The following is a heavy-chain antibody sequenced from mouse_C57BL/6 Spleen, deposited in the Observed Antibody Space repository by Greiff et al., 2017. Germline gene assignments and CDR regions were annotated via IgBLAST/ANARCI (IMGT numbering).Heavy chain of an antibody. J-gene: IGHJ1*03. CDR2: INPYNGDT. D-gene: IGHD1-1*01. CDR1: GYSFTGYF. Sequence: VQLQQSGPELVKPGDSVKISCKASGYSFTGYFMNWVMQSHGKSLEWIGRINPYNGDTFYNQKFKGKATLTVDKSSSTAHMELRSLTSEDSAVYYCARDYGSSYGWYFDVWGTGTTVTVSS. CDR3: ARDYGSSYGWYFDV. V-gene: IGHV1-20*01.